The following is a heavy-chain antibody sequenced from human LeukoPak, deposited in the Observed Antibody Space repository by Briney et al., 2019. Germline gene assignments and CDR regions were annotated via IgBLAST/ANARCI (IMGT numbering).Heavy chain of an antibody. V-gene: IGHV4-61*02. Sequence: SETLSLTCTVSGGSISSGSYYWSWIRQPAGKGLEWIGRIYTSGSTNYNPSLKSRVTISVDTSKNQFSLKLSSVTAADTAVYYCARDRDGGDSSGYLDYWGQGTLVTVSS. CDR1: GGSISSGSYY. D-gene: IGHD3-22*01. CDR3: ARDRDGGDSSGYLDY. CDR2: IYTSGST. J-gene: IGHJ4*02.